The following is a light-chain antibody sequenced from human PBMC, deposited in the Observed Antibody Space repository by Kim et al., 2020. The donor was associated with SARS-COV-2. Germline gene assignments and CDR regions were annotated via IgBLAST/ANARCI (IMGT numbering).Light chain of an antibody. CDR2: GAS. Sequence: EIVMTQSPATLSVSPGERATLSCRASQSVSSNLAWYQQKPGQAPRLLIYGASTRATGIPARFSGSGSGTEFTLTISSLQSEDFAVYYCQHNNNGPRTFGQGTKVDIK. J-gene: IGKJ1*01. CDR1: QSVSSN. V-gene: IGKV3-15*01. CDR3: QHNNNGPRT.